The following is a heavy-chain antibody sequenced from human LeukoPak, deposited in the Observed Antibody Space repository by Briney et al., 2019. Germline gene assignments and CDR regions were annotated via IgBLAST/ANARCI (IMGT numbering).Heavy chain of an antibody. J-gene: IGHJ4*02. CDR3: ARDRVGATDYFDY. CDR2: ISYDGSNK. CDR1: GFTFSSYA. Sequence: GGSLRLSCAASGFTFSSYAMHWVRQAPGKGLEWVAVISYDGSNKYYADSVKGRFTISRDNSKNTLYPQTNSLRAEDTAVYYCARDRVGATDYFDYWGQGTLVTVSS. V-gene: IGHV3-30-3*01. D-gene: IGHD1-26*01.